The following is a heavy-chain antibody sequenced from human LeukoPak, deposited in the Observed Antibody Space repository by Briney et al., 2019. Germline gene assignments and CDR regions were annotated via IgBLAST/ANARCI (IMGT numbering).Heavy chain of an antibody. CDR3: ARASGIAAAGTLRPARDAVDI. CDR1: GGSISSGGYY. Sequence: SETLSLTCTVSGGSISSGGYYWSWIRQHPGKGLEWIGYIYYSGSTYYNPSLKSRVTISVDTSKNQFSLKLSSVTAADTAVYYCARASGIAAAGTLRPARDAVDIWGQGTMVTVSS. D-gene: IGHD6-13*01. V-gene: IGHV4-31*03. J-gene: IGHJ3*02. CDR2: IYYSGST.